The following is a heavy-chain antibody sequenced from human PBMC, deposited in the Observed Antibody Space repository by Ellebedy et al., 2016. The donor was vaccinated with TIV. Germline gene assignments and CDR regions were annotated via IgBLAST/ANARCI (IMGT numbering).Heavy chain of an antibody. D-gene: IGHD1-7*01. CDR1: GIIFSSYW. V-gene: IGHV3-74*01. J-gene: IGHJ3*02. CDR3: TTDVTGTTHTPHDAFDI. Sequence: GGSLRLSCAASGIIFSSYWMHWVRQAPGKGLVWVSRINSDGSSTTYADSVKGRFTISRDNAKNTVYLQMNSLKTEDTAVYYCTTDVTGTTHTPHDAFDIWGQGTMVTVSS. CDR2: INSDGSST.